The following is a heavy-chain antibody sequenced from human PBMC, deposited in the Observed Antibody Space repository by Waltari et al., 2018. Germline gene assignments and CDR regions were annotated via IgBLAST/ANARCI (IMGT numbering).Heavy chain of an antibody. V-gene: IGHV4-39*01. CDR3: AKHPNSLYYFDS. Sequence: QLQLQESGPKLVKPSETLSLTCTVSGTSIAAHYFFWAWVRQSPVKGLEWSGSLLSSGQTYYNPSLKDLVTVSLDASKDQFSLKLTSMTAADTAVYFCAKHPNSLYYFDSWGQGTLVAVSS. J-gene: IGHJ4*02. CDR1: GTSIAAHYFF. D-gene: IGHD2-2*02. CDR2: LLSSGQT.